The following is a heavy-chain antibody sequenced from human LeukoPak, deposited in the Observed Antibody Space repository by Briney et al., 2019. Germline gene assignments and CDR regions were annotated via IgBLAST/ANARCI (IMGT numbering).Heavy chain of an antibody. CDR1: GDSISSGDYY. CDR2: ISSSGST. CDR3: ATQILLCHYY. V-gene: IGHV4-61*02. J-gene: IGHJ4*02. D-gene: IGHD2/OR15-2a*01. Sequence: SQTLSLTCTVSGDSISSGDYYWSWIRQPAGKGLEWIGRISSSGSTYYNPSLKNRVTISVDTAKNQFSLNLSSVTAADTAVYYCATQILLCHYYWGQGTLVTVSS.